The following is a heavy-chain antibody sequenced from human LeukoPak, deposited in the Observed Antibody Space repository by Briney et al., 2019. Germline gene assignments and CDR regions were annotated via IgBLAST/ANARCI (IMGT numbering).Heavy chain of an antibody. D-gene: IGHD1-1*01. Sequence: GSLRLSFGASGXTFDKYGMHYVRQAPGKGLEWVAVILEDGRIKKYADSVKDRFTISRDNTNNTLYLQMHSLRVEDTGIYFCAKDRETTASGTFDYWGLGTLVTVSS. CDR2: ILEDGRIK. J-gene: IGHJ4*02. V-gene: IGHV3-30*18. CDR3: AKDRETTASGTFDY. CDR1: GXTFDKYG.